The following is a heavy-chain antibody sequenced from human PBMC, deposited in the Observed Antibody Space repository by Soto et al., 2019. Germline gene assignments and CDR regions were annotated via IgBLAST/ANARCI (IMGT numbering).Heavy chain of an antibody. J-gene: IGHJ4*02. Sequence: VQLVESGGGVVQPGRSLRLSCAASGFTFSDNAMHWVRQAPGKGLEWVAVVSHDGRNTHYADSVKGRFTISRDSSKNTVSLELTSLSAEDTAVYYCAKGGRQWLVTSDFNYWGQGALVTVSS. CDR1: GFTFSDNA. CDR2: VSHDGRNT. CDR3: AKGGRQWLVTSDFNY. D-gene: IGHD6-19*01. V-gene: IGHV3-30*18.